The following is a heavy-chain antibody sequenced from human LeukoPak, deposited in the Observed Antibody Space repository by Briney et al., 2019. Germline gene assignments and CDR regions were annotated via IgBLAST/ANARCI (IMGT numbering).Heavy chain of an antibody. V-gene: IGHV4-39*01. D-gene: IGHD6-13*01. CDR3: ARQRAAAGKNWFDP. J-gene: IGHJ5*02. CDR2: IYYSGST. Sequence: SETLSLTCTVSGGSISSISYYWGWIRQPPGKGLEWIGSIYYSGSTYYNPSLKSRVTISVDTSKNQFSLKLSSVTAADTAVYYCARQRAAAGKNWFDPWGQGTLVTVSS. CDR1: GGSISSISYY.